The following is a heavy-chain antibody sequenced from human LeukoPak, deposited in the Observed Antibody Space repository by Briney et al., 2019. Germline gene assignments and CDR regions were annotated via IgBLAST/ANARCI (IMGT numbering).Heavy chain of an antibody. V-gene: IGHV1-8*01. CDR1: GYTFNSYD. J-gene: IGHJ4*02. D-gene: IGHD6-13*01. Sequence: ASVKVSCKASGYTFNSYDINWVRQATGQGLEWVGWMNPNSGNTGYAQKFQGRVTMTRNTSISTAYMGLSSLRSEDTAVYYCARGQQLGKDFDYWGQGTLVTVSS. CDR2: MNPNSGNT. CDR3: ARGQQLGKDFDY.